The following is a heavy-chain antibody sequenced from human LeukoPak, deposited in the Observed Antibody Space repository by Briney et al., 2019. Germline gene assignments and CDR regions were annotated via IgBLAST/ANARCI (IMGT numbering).Heavy chain of an antibody. CDR3: AREGVVPAAMHAFDI. V-gene: IGHV1-8*01. Sequence: ASVKVSCKASGYTFTSYDVNWVRQATGQGLEWMGWMNPNSGNTGYAQKFQGRVTMTRNTSISTAYMELSSLRSEDTAVYYCAREGVVPAAMHAFDIWGQGTMVTVSS. D-gene: IGHD2-2*01. J-gene: IGHJ3*02. CDR1: GYTFTSYD. CDR2: MNPNSGNT.